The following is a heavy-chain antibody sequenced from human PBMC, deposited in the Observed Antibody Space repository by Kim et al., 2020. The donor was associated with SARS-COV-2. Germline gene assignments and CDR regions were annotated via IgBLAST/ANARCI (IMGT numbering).Heavy chain of an antibody. D-gene: IGHD3-22*01. CDR1: GFTFNSHE. CDR3: TRINYYDSSSAFDI. Sequence: GGSLRLSCAASGFTFNSHEMNWVRQAPVKGLEWISYISISGSTIYYADSVKGRFTISRDNAKKSLYLQMNSLRAEDTAVYYCTRINYYDSSSAFDIWGQGTKVTVSS. J-gene: IGHJ3*02. CDR2: ISISGSTI. V-gene: IGHV3-48*03.